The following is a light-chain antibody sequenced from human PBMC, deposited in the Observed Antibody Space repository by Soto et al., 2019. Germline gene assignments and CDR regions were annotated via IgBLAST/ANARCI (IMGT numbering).Light chain of an antibody. CDR2: GAS. V-gene: IGKV3-20*01. J-gene: IGKJ3*01. CDR3: QQYGSSPPIT. CDR1: QSVSSSY. Sequence: EIVLPQSPGTLSLSPGERVTLSCRASQSVSSSYLAWYQQKPGQAPRLLIYGASNRATGIPDRFSGSGSGTDFTLTISRLEPEDFAVYNCQQYGSSPPITFGPGTKVDIK.